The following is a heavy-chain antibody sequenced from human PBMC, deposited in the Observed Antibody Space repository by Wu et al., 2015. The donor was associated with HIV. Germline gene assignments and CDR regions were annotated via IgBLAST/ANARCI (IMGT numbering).Heavy chain of an antibody. Sequence: QVQLVQSGAEMKKPGASVKVSCKTSGYTFSSYDINWVRQATGQGPEWMGWMNPSSGNTGYAQKFQGRVIMTRNTSISTIYMDLSSLRSDDTAVYYCARDGVDFIGSGSPTLQDHYYGMDVWGQGTTVTVSS. V-gene: IGHV1-8*01. CDR3: ARDGVDFIGSGSPTLQDHYYGMDV. CDR2: MNPSSGNT. CDR1: GYTFSSYD. J-gene: IGHJ6*02. D-gene: IGHD3-10*01.